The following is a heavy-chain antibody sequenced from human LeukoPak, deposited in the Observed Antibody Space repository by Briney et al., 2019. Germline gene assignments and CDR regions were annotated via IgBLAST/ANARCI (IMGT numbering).Heavy chain of an antibody. D-gene: IGHD2-21*02. V-gene: IGHV3-11*01. CDR1: GFTFSDYY. CDR3: ARGYCGGDCYSSFDY. CDR2: ISSDGSTI. Sequence: GGSLRLSCAASGFTFSDYYMSWIRQAPGKGLEWVSYISSDGSTIYYADSVKGRFTISRDNAKNSLYLQMNSLRAEDTAVYYCARGYCGGDCYSSFDYWGQGTLVTVSS. J-gene: IGHJ4*02.